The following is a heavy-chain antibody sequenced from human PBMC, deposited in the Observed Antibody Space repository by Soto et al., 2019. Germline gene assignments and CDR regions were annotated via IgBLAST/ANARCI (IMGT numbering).Heavy chain of an antibody. CDR3: AKKGLGSLTTYCNSGDCHYAFDI. V-gene: IGHV3-23*01. D-gene: IGHD2-21*02. J-gene: IGHJ3*02. Sequence: EVQLLESGGGLVQPGGSLRLSCAASGFTFSNYAMTWVRQPPGKGLEWVSTISGGGDGTFYADSLKGRFTISRDNSRNTVDLQMNSLRAEDTAVDYCAKKGLGSLTTYCNSGDCHYAFDIWGQWTMVTVSS. CDR2: ISGGGDGT. CDR1: GFTFSNYA.